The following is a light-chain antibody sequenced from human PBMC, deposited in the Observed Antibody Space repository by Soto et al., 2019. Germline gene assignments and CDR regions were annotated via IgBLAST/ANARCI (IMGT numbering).Light chain of an antibody. Sequence: PGGIVTLSCRASQSVSSSYLTWYQQKPGQAPRLLIYGASTRATSIPARFSGSGSGTDFTLTISSLQPEDFAVYYCQQDYNLPRTFGQGTKVDIK. J-gene: IGKJ1*01. V-gene: IGKV3D-7*01. CDR1: QSVSSSY. CDR2: GAS. CDR3: QQDYNLPRT.